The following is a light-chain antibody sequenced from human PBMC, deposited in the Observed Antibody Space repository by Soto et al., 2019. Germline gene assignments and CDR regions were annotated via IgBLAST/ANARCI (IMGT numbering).Light chain of an antibody. J-gene: IGKJ4*01. CDR3: QHYGSSPLT. V-gene: IGKV3-20*01. CDR2: GAS. CDR1: QSLGSSS. Sequence: ELVFTHSPGTLSLSPGGTATLSSSSSQSLGSSSLAWYQKKNGKTPTLLIFGASSRATGIPARFSGSGYGTDLALTISRMETEDFEVYYCQHYGSSPLTFGGGTKVDIK.